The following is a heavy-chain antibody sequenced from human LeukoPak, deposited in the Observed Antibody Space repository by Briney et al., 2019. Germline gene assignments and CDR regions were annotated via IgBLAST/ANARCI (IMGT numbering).Heavy chain of an antibody. CDR2: ISSSSSTI. CDR3: ARVTVTSNDY. D-gene: IGHD4-17*01. V-gene: IGHV3-48*02. J-gene: IGHJ4*02. CDR1: GFTFSSYE. Sequence: PGGSLRLSCAASGFTFSSYEMNWVRQAPGKGLEWVSYISSSSSTIYYADSVKGRFTIFRDNAKNSLYLQMNSLRDEDTAVYYCARVTVTSNDYWGQGTLVTVSS.